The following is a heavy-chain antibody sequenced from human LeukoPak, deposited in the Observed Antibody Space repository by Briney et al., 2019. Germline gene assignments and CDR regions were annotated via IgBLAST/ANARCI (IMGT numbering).Heavy chain of an antibody. V-gene: IGHV3-21*01. CDR1: GFTFSDYT. CDR3: ARATWDPNYYYYMDV. D-gene: IGHD1-26*01. Sequence: GGSLRLSCTASGFTFSDYTMNWVRQAPGKGLEWVSSISSSSSHIYYADSVKGRFTISRDNAKNSLFLQMNSLRAEDTAVYFCARATWDPNYYYYMDVWGKGTTVTISS. CDR2: ISSSSSHI. J-gene: IGHJ6*03.